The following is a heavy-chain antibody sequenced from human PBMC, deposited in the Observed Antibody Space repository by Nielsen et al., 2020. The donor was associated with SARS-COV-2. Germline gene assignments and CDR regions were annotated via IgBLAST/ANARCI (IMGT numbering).Heavy chain of an antibody. CDR3: ATRQRIPAAIFGWKYWFDP. Sequence: ASVKVSCKASGYTFTSYDINWVRQATGQGLEWMGWMNPNSGNTGYAQKFQGRVTMTRNTSISTAYMELSSLRSEHTAVYYCATRQRIPAAIFGWKYWFDPWGQGTLVTVSS. J-gene: IGHJ5*02. V-gene: IGHV1-8*01. CDR2: MNPNSGNT. D-gene: IGHD2-2*01. CDR1: GYTFTSYD.